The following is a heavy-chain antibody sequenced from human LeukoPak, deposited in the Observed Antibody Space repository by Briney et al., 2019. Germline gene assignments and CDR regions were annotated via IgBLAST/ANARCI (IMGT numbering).Heavy chain of an antibody. CDR3: ARDSLPPGDAFDI. V-gene: IGHV3-7*01. J-gene: IGHJ3*02. CDR1: GFTFSSYW. CDR2: IKQDGSEK. D-gene: IGHD2-2*01. Sequence: GGSLRLSCAASGFTFSSYWMSWVRQAPGKGLEWVANIKQDGSEKYYVDSVKGRFTISRDNAKNSLYLQMNSLRAEDTAVYYCARDSLPPGDAFDIWGQGTMVTVSS.